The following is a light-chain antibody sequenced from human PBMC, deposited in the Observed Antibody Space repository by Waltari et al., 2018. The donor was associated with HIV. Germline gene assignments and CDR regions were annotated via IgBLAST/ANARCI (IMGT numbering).Light chain of an antibody. CDR1: SSYTGSNT. CDR3: AESYDSLNEGV. J-gene: IGLJ3*02. Sequence: PGQRVTISCSGSSSYTGSNTVNWYQQLPGTAPKLHIYSNNRRPAGGPAGCFASTSGASASLAISGLPSEKEADYYCAESYDSLNEGVFGGGTKLTVL. CDR2: SNN. V-gene: IGLV1-44*01.